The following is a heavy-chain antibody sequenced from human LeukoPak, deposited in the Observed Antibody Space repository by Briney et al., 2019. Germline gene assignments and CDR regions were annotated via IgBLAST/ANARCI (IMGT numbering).Heavy chain of an antibody. CDR3: ASSSLVGATTHFDY. CDR2: ISSSSSYI. Sequence: GGSLRLSCAASGFTFSSYNMNWVRQAPGKGLEWVSSISSSSSYIYYADSVKGRFTISRDNAKNSLYLQMNSLRAEDTAVYYCASSSLVGATTHFDYWGQGTLVTVSS. V-gene: IGHV3-21*01. J-gene: IGHJ4*02. D-gene: IGHD1-26*01. CDR1: GFTFSSYN.